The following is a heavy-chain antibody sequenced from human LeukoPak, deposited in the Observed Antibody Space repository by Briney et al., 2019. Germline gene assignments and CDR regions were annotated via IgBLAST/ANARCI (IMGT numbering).Heavy chain of an antibody. V-gene: IGHV3-21*05. CDR1: GFTFNRFA. Sequence: GALRLSFAASGFTFNRFAMKWVRQAPGKGRGGISYINTDSSDIHYADSVKGRFTISRDNARNTLFLQLSSLRAEDSAVYYCARDTFQPGLIDSWGQGTLVTVSS. CDR2: INTDSSDI. J-gene: IGHJ4*02. D-gene: IGHD2-2*01. CDR3: ARDTFQPGLIDS.